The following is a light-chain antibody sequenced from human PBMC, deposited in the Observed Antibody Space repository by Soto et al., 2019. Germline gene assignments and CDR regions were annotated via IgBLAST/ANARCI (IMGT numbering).Light chain of an antibody. CDR3: QQRHMWPIT. Sequence: EIVMTQSPATLSVSPGERVTLSFSASQSFRGLLAWYQQKPGQAPRLLIYDAYNRATGIPPRFSGSGSGTDFTLTISSLEPEDSAVYYCQQRHMWPITFGQGTRLEIK. CDR2: DAY. J-gene: IGKJ5*01. CDR1: QSFRGL. V-gene: IGKV3-11*01.